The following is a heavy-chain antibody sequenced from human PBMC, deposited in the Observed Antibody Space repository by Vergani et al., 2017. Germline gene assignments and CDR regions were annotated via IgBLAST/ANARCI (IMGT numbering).Heavy chain of an antibody. J-gene: IGHJ3*02. V-gene: IGHV1-2*02. CDR1: GYTFTGYY. D-gene: IGHD4-17*01. CDR3: ARVWTTVTFDAFDI. Sequence: QVQLVQSGAEVKKTGASVKVSCKASGYTFTGYYIHWVRQAPGRGLEWMGWINPNTGGTNYAQKFQGRVTVTRDTSISTADMELSRLRSDDTAVYYCARVWTTVTFDAFDIWGQGTMVTVSS. CDR2: INPNTGGT.